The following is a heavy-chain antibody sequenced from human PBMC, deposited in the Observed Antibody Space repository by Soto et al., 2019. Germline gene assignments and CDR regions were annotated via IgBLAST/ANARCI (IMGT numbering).Heavy chain of an antibody. CDR3: TRQGTDYYGSDPYGMDV. V-gene: IGHV3-15*07. Sequence: GSLRLSCAASGFTFSNAWMNWVRQAPGKGLDWVGRIKSKTDGGTTDYAAPVKGRFTISRDDSKNTLYLQMNSLKTEDTAVYYCTRQGTDYYGSDPYGMDVWGQGTTVTVSS. J-gene: IGHJ6*02. CDR2: IKSKTDGGTT. D-gene: IGHD3-10*01. CDR1: GFTFSNAW.